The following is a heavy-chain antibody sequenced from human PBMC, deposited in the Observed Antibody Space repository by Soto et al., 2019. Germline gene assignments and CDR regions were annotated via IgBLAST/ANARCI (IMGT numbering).Heavy chain of an antibody. Sequence: GGSLRLSCSASGFTFSSYAMHWVRQAPGKGLEYVSSISTNGGSTHYADSVKGRFTISRDNSKNTQYLQMSSLRADDTAVYYCVKGGRLSPKIENYFDYWGQGTLVTVSS. V-gene: IGHV3-64D*09. CDR3: VKGGRLSPKIENYFDY. CDR1: GFTFSSYA. J-gene: IGHJ4*02. CDR2: ISTNGGST. D-gene: IGHD2-21*02.